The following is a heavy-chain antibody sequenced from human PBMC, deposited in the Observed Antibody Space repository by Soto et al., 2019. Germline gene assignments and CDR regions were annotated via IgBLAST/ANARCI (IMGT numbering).Heavy chain of an antibody. V-gene: IGHV3-11*03. CDR2: VSSSSSYT. J-gene: IGHJ4*02. Sequence: GGSLRLSCAASGFSVSSNYMIWIRQAPGKGLEWVSYVSSSSSYTNYADSVKGRFTISRDNAKNSLYLQMNSLRAEDTAVYYCARRIAVAGYYFDYWGQGTLVTVSS. CDR3: ARRIAVAGYYFDY. D-gene: IGHD6-19*01. CDR1: GFSVSSNY.